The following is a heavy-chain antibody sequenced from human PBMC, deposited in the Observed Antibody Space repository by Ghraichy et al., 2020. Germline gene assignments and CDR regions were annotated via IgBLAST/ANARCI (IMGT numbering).Heavy chain of an antibody. V-gene: IGHV4-61*01. Sequence: GSLRLSCTVSRGSVAGGSYFWSWIRQPPGKGLEWIGYIFTGGNSKYNPSLKSRVTISVDTSKNQFSLNLTSVTAADTAVYYCAGRGRRFDYWGQGTLVTVSS. CDR3: AGRGRRFDY. D-gene: IGHD3-10*01. J-gene: IGHJ4*02. CDR1: RGSVAGGSYF. CDR2: IFTGGNS.